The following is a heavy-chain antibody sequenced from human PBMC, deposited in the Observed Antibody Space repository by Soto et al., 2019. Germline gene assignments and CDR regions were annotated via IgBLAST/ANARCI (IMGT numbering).Heavy chain of an antibody. D-gene: IGHD3-22*01. CDR1: GFTFSSYG. CDR3: AKDIGELLSYYYDSSVLPDY. J-gene: IGHJ4*02. CDR2: ISYDGSNK. Sequence: TGGSLRLSCAASGFTFSSYGMHWVRQAPGKGLEWVAVISYDGSNKYYADSVKGRFTISRDNSKNTLYLQMNSLRAEDTAVYYCAKDIGELLSYYYDSSVLPDYWGQGTLVTVSS. V-gene: IGHV3-30*18.